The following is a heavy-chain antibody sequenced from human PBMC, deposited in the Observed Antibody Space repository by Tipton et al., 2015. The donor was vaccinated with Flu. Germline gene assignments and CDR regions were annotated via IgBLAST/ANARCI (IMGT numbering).Heavy chain of an antibody. V-gene: IGHV4-39*07. Sequence: TLSLTCAVSGYSIRSSNYYWGWIRQPPGKGLEWIGNIFHSGNSYHNPSLKSRVTVSVDPSMSQFSLRLTSVTAADTAVYYCARDPSLGMPDYFDSWGQGILVTASS. CDR3: ARDPSLGMPDYFDS. CDR2: IFHSGNS. D-gene: IGHD2-2*01. J-gene: IGHJ4*02. CDR1: GYSIRSSNYY.